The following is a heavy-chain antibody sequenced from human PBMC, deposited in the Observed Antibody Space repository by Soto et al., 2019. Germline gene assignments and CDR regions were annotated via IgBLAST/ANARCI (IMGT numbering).Heavy chain of an antibody. Sequence: EMQLLESGGGLVQPGGSLRLSCVVSGFSFSTYGVTWVRQAPGKGLEWVCGVSGGSGVTHYTDSVKGRFTISGDDSKNTVYLQMHSLRGEDTSVYYCTRWNGYGDLWGEGTLVTVSS. CDR3: TRWNGYGDL. J-gene: IGHJ5*02. D-gene: IGHD1-1*01. CDR1: GFSFSTYG. CDR2: VSGGSGVT. V-gene: IGHV3-23*01.